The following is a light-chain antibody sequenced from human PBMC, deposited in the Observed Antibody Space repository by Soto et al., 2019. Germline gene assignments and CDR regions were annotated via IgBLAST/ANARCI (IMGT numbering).Light chain of an antibody. Sequence: DIQVTQSPSTLSASVGDRVTITCRASQSISSWLAWYQQKPGKAPKLLIYKASSLEQGVPSRFSGSGSGTEFTLTISSLQPDDFATYYCQQYDSYWTFGQGTKVEIK. CDR1: QSISSW. J-gene: IGKJ1*01. V-gene: IGKV1-5*03. CDR3: QQYDSYWT. CDR2: KAS.